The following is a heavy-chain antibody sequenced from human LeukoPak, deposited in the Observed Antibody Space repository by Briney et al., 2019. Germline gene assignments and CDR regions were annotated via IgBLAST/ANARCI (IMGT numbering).Heavy chain of an antibody. CDR3: ARQVVEMATAEPY. J-gene: IGHJ4*02. V-gene: IGHV4-39*01. D-gene: IGHD5-24*01. Sequence: SETLSLTCTVSGGSISSSSYYWGWIRQPPGKGLEWIGSIYYSGSTYYNPSLKSRVTISVDTSKNQFSLKLSSVTAADTAVYYCARQVVEMATAEPYWGQGTLVTVSS. CDR1: GGSISSSSYY. CDR2: IYYSGST.